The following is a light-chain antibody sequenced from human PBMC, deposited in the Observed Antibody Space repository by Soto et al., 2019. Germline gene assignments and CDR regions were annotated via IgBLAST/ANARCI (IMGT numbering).Light chain of an antibody. CDR1: QTLRRSDGYSS. Sequence: DIVMTQSPVSLPVTPGEPAFISSRSSQTLRRSDGYSSLDWYRQKSGQSPQLLIHRGSIRAHGVFDRISGSGAGTDFTRKISRVEAEDVGVYFCMQAPQAPLPFGGGTNLELK. CDR2: RGS. CDR3: MQAPQAPLP. J-gene: IGKJ4*01. V-gene: IGKV2-28*01.